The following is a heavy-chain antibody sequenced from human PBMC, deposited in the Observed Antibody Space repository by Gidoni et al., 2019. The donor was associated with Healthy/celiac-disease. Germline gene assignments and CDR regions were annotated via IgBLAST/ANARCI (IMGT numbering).Heavy chain of an antibody. V-gene: IGHV3-53*01. D-gene: IGHD2-15*01. CDR3: ARERTYCSGGSCQEDYYYYYGMDV. J-gene: IGHJ6*02. Sequence: EVQLVESGGGLIQPGGSLRLSCAASGFTVSSNYMSWVRQDPGKGLEWVSVIYSGGSTYYADSVKGRFTISRDNSKNTLYLQMNSLRAEDTAVYYCARERTYCSGGSCQEDYYYYYGMDVWGQGTTVTVSS. CDR2: IYSGGST. CDR1: GFTVSSNY.